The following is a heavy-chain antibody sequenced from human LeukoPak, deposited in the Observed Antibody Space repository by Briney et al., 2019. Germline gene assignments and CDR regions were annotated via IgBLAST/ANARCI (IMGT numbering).Heavy chain of an antibody. CDR3: ARARNNYDESGYSALDH. J-gene: IGHJ4*02. D-gene: IGHD3-3*01. CDR1: GFSFSSFG. CDR2: LWYNGINK. V-gene: IGHV3-33*01. Sequence: GGSLRLSRTASGFSFSSFGMHWVRQAPGKGLEWVASLWYNGINKYYADSVKGRFTISRDNSKNTLYLQMDSLRAEDTAMFYCARARNNYDESGYSALDHWGQGTLVTVSS.